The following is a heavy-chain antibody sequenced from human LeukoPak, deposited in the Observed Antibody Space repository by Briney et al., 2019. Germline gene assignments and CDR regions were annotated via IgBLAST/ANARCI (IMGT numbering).Heavy chain of an antibody. J-gene: IGHJ4*02. D-gene: IGHD2-15*01. CDR1: GGSISGSSYY. Sequence: PSETLSLTCTVSGGSISGSSYYWGWIRQPPGKGLEWIESIYYSGSTYYNPSLKSRVTISVDTSKNQFSLKLNSVTATDTAVYYCARGLSRLPPGGYWGQGTLVTVSS. CDR3: ARGLSRLPPGGY. CDR2: IYYSGST. V-gene: IGHV4-39*02.